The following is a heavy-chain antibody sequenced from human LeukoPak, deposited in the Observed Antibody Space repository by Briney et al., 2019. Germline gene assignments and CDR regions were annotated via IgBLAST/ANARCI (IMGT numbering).Heavy chain of an antibody. CDR3: AGYSGSYLVLGTFDI. CDR2: LNPNSGGT. J-gene: IGHJ3*02. V-gene: IGHV1-2*02. Sequence: ASVKVSCKASGYTFTGYYFHWVRQAPGQGLEWMGWLNPNSGGTNYAQKFQGRVTMTRDTSISTAYMELSRLRSDDTAVYYCAGYSGSYLVLGTFDIWGQGTMVTVSS. CDR1: GYTFTGYY. D-gene: IGHD1-26*01.